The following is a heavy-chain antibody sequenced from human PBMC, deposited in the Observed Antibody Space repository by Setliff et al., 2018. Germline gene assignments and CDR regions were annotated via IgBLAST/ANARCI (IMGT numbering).Heavy chain of an antibody. D-gene: IGHD6-6*01. Sequence: SETLSLTCTVSGGSINSGVYYWGWIRQPPGKGLEWIGYIDYSGNTKSKPSLKSRVTITVDPSKNQFSLKLNSVTAADTAVYYCARGRNVAARLFDSWGQGTLVTVSS. CDR1: GGSINSGVYY. CDR3: ARGRNVAARLFDS. J-gene: IGHJ4*02. V-gene: IGHV4-39*07. CDR2: IDYSGNT.